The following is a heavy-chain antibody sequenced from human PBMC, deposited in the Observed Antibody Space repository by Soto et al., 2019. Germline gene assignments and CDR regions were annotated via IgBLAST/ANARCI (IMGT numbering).Heavy chain of an antibody. Sequence: PGGSLRLSCAASGFTLSKHAMSWVRQAPGKGLEWVSTLSGSGAGKYYADSVKGRFTISRDTSQNTVNLQMNSLRAEDTAVYYCARGSGSGYGTPADCWGQGTLVIVSS. D-gene: IGHD2-15*01. J-gene: IGHJ4*02. CDR3: ARGSGSGYGTPADC. CDR1: GFTLSKHA. CDR2: LSGSGAGK. V-gene: IGHV3-23*01.